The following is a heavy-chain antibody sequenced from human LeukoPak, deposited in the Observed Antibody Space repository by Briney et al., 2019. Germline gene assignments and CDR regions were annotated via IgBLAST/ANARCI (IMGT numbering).Heavy chain of an antibody. Sequence: ASVKVSCKASGGTFSSYAISWVRQAPGQGLEWMGRIIPILGIANYAQKFQGRVTITADKSTSTAYMELSSLRSEDTAVYYCAVRKGEAVAGTGINWFDPWGQGTLVTVSS. CDR3: AVRKGEAVAGTGINWFDP. D-gene: IGHD6-19*01. V-gene: IGHV1-69*04. CDR2: IIPILGIA. J-gene: IGHJ5*02. CDR1: GGTFSSYA.